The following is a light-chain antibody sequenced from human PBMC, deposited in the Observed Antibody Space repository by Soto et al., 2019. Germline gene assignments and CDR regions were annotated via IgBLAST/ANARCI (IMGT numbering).Light chain of an antibody. CDR1: QSVSSH. J-gene: IGKJ4*01. Sequence: EILMTQSPATLSVSPGERVTLSCRASQSVSSHVAWYQQKPGQAPRLLIYGASTRATGIPARFSGSGSGTEFSLTISSLQSEDFAVYYCQQYSNWPPLTFGGGTKVEI. CDR3: QQYSNWPPLT. V-gene: IGKV3-15*01. CDR2: GAS.